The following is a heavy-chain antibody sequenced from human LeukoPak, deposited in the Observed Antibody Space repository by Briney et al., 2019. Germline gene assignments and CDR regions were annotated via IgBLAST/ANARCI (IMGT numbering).Heavy chain of an antibody. Sequence: GGSLRLSCAASGFTFSTYAMHWVGQAPGKGLGGLAVISYDGSNKYYADSVKGRFTISRDNSKNTLYLQMNSLRAEDTAVYYCARAAYYYDSSGYYSRAEYFQHWGQGTLVTVSS. J-gene: IGHJ1*01. CDR2: ISYDGSNK. D-gene: IGHD3-22*01. CDR3: ARAAYYYDSSGYYSRAEYFQH. V-gene: IGHV3-30-3*01. CDR1: GFTFSTYA.